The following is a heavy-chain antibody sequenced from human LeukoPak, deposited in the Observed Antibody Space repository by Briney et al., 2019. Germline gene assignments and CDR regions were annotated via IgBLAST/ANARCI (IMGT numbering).Heavy chain of an antibody. CDR1: GFTFSSYA. CDR3: ARGYSYGYVLDY. D-gene: IGHD5-18*01. J-gene: IGHJ4*02. CDR2: ISYDGSNK. Sequence: GRSLRLSCAASGFTFSSYAMHWVRKAPGKGLEWVAVISYDGSNKYYADSVKGRFTISRDNSKNTLYLQMNSLRAEDTAVYYCARGYSYGYVLDYWGQGTLVTVSS. V-gene: IGHV3-30*04.